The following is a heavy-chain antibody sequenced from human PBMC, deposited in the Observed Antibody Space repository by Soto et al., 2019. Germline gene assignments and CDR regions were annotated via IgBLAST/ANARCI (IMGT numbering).Heavy chain of an antibody. CDR1: GGTFNRYT. Sequence: VQLVQSGAEVKKPRSSVKLSCKASGGTFNRYTISWVRQAPGQGLEWMGGIIPIFGTANYAQKFQGRVAIIADESTSAAYMELRSLRSEDTAVYYCALWGFRDGNNSKYNYSGMDVWGQGTTVTVSS. J-gene: IGHJ6*02. CDR3: ALWGFRDGNNSKYNYSGMDV. CDR2: IIPIFGTA. D-gene: IGHD1-1*01. V-gene: IGHV1-69*01.